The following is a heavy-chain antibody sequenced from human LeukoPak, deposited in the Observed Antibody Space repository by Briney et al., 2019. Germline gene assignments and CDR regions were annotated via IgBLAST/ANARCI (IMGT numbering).Heavy chain of an antibody. J-gene: IGHJ6*02. CDR2: IIPIFGTA. CDR1: GGTFSSYA. V-gene: IGHV1-69*13. Sequence: SVKVSCKASGGTFSSYAISWVRQAPGQGLEWMGGIIPIFGTANYAQKFQGRVTITADESTSTAYMELSSLRSEDTAVHYCLQSQDYYYGMDVWGQGTTVTVSS. D-gene: IGHD4-11*01. CDR3: LQSQDYYYGMDV.